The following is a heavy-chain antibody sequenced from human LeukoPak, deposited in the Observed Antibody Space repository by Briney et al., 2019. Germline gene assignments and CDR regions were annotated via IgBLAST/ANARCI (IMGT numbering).Heavy chain of an antibody. CDR3: ARDNALEGEPFDI. D-gene: IGHD1-1*01. Sequence: GGSLRLSCAASGFTFSSYEMNWARQAPGKGLEWVSYISSSGSTIYYADSVKGRFTISRDNAKNSLYLQMNSLRAEDTAVYYCARDNALEGEPFDIWGQGTMVTVSS. J-gene: IGHJ3*02. CDR2: ISSSGSTI. CDR1: GFTFSSYE. V-gene: IGHV3-48*03.